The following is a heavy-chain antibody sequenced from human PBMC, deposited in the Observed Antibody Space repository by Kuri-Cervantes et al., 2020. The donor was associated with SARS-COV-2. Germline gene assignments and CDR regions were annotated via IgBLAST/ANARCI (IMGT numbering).Heavy chain of an antibody. D-gene: IGHD3-3*01. CDR3: ARVEFWNGYFDY. Sequence: GESLKISCAAPGFTFDDYAMHWVRQAPGKGLEWVSLISWDGGSTYYADSVKGRFTISRDDSKNTLYLQMNSLRAEDTAVYYCARVEFWNGYFDYRGQGTLVTVSS. CDR1: GFTFDDYA. CDR2: ISWDGGST. J-gene: IGHJ4*02. V-gene: IGHV3-43D*04.